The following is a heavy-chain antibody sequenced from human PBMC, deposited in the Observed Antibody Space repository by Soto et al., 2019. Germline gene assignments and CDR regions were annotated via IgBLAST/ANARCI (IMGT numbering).Heavy chain of an antibody. Sequence: GGSLRLSCAASGFTFSSYAMHWVRQAPGKGLEYVSAISSNGGSTYYADSVKGRFTISRDNSKNTLYLQMGSLRAEDMAVYYCARGLDDSSGYYGSYGMDGWGQGTTVTVSS. V-gene: IGHV3-64*02. D-gene: IGHD3-22*01. CDR2: ISSNGGST. CDR1: GFTFSSYA. CDR3: ARGLDDSSGYYGSYGMDG. J-gene: IGHJ6*02.